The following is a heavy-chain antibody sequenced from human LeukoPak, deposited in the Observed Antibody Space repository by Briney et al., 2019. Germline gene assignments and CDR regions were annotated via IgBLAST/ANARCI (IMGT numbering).Heavy chain of an antibody. D-gene: IGHD2-15*01. J-gene: IGHJ5*02. CDR1: GGTFSSYA. V-gene: IGHV1-69*13. Sequence: SVKVSCKASGGTFSSYAISWVRQAPGQGLEWMGGIIPIFGTANYAQKFQGRVTITADESTSTAYMELSSLRSEDTAMYYCAITPLLGRSGGSCYRNGFDPWGQGTLVTVSS. CDR3: AITPLLGRSGGSCYRNGFDP. CDR2: IIPIFGTA.